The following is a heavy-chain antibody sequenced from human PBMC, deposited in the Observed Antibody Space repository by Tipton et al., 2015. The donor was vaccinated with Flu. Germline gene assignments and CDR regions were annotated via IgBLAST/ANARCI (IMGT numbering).Heavy chain of an antibody. CDR3: ARRDYSNYVSEPKNWFDP. V-gene: IGHV4-38-2*01. Sequence: GLVKPSETLSLTCAVSGYSIRNSDYYWGWIRQPPGKGLEWIGNIFHSGDTNHNPSLKSRVTISVDTSKNQFSLKLSSVTAADAALYYCARRDYSNYVSEPKNWFDPWGQGALVTVSS. J-gene: IGHJ5*02. CDR2: IFHSGDT. D-gene: IGHD4-11*01. CDR1: GYSIRNSDYY.